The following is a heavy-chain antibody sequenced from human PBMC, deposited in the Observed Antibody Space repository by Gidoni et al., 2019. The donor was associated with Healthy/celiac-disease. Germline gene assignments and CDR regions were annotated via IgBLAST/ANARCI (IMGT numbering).Heavy chain of an antibody. CDR3: ARDRSGLMEGFDY. D-gene: IGHD2-8*01. V-gene: IGHV3-33*01. Sequence: QVQLVESGGGVVQPGRSLRLSCAASGFTFSSYGMHWVRQAPGKGLEWVAVIWYDGSNKYYADSVKGRFTISRDNSKNTLYLKMNSLRAEDTAVYYCARDRSGLMEGFDYWGQGTLVTVSS. J-gene: IGHJ4*02. CDR2: IWYDGSNK. CDR1: GFTFSSYG.